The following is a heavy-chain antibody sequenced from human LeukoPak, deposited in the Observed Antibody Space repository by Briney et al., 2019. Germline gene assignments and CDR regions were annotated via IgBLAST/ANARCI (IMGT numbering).Heavy chain of an antibody. CDR1: GGSISSYY. D-gene: IGHD4-23*01. CDR3: ARVGFGNTPHPIDY. Sequence: SETLSLTCTVSGGSISSYYWSWVRQPPGKGLEWIGYIYYTGSTTYNPSLRSGVPISVDTPKNQFSLALSAVPAADTPVYYCARVGFGNTPHPIDYWGQGTRVSVSS. V-gene: IGHV4-59*01. J-gene: IGHJ4*02. CDR2: IYYTGST.